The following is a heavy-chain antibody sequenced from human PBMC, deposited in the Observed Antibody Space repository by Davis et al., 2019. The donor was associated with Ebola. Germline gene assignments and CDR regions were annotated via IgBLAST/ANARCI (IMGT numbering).Heavy chain of an antibody. CDR2: INSDGTSS. D-gene: IGHD4-17*01. J-gene: IGHJ4*02. CDR1: GYTFSSFW. CDR3: ARGDDYGDYGAPAIDY. Sequence: HTGGSLRLSCKGSGYTFSSFWMHWVRQAPGKGLEWVSRINSDGTSSHYTDVVRGRITVSRDNAKNSLYLQMNSLRAEDTAVYYCARGDDYGDYGAPAIDYWGQGTLVTVSS. V-gene: IGHV3-74*01.